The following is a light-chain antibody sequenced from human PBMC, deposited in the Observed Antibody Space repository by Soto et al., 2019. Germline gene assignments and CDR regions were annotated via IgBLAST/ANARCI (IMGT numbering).Light chain of an antibody. CDR3: SSYTSSTTWV. Sequence: QSVLTQPASVSGSPGQSITISCTGTSSDVGTYNYVSWYQQHPGKAPKLMIYEVSNRPSGVSNRFSGSKSGNTASLTISGLQAEDEADYYCSSYTSSTTWVFGGGPQLTVL. CDR2: EVS. CDR1: SSDVGTYNY. V-gene: IGLV2-14*01. J-gene: IGLJ7*01.